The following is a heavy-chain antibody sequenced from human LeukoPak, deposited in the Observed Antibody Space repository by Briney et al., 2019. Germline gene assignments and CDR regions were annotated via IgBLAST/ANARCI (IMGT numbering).Heavy chain of an antibody. Sequence: TSETLSLTCAVYGGSFSGYYWSWIRQPPGKGLEWIGEINHSGSTNYNPSLKSRVTISVDTSKNQFSLKLSSVTAADTAVYYCARGGDSSSEEGSFDYWGQGTLVTVSS. CDR1: GGSFSGYY. V-gene: IGHV4-34*01. CDR2: INHSGST. J-gene: IGHJ4*02. D-gene: IGHD6-13*01. CDR3: ARGGDSSSEEGSFDY.